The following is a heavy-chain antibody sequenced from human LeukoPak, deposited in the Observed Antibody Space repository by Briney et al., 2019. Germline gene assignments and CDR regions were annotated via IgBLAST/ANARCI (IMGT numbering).Heavy chain of an antibody. J-gene: IGHJ6*03. CDR1: GYTFTSYD. CDR3: ARDCSSTSCYVYYMDV. V-gene: IGHV1-8*01. CDR2: MNPNSGNT. Sequence: GASVKVSCKASGYTFTSYDINWVRQATGQGLEWMGWMNPNSGNTGYAQKFQGRVTMTRNNSISTAYMELSSLRSEDTAVYYCARDCSSTSCYVYYMDVWGKGTTVTVSS. D-gene: IGHD2-2*01.